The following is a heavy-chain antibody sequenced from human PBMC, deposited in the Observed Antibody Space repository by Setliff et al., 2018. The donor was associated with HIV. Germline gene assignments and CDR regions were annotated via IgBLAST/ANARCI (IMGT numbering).Heavy chain of an antibody. J-gene: IGHJ4*02. Sequence: GGSLRLSCTASGFTFSSYAMSWVRRAPGKGLEWVSAISGSGGSTYYSDSVKGRFTISRDNSKNTLYLQMNSLRAEDTAVYYCAKEGTTGTTWEDLDYWGQGTLVTVSS. CDR2: ISGSGGST. CDR3: AKEGTTGTTWEDLDY. CDR1: GFTFSSYA. D-gene: IGHD1-7*01. V-gene: IGHV3-23*01.